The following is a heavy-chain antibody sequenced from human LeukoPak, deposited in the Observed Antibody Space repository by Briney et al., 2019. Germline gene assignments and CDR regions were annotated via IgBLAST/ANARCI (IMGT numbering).Heavy chain of an antibody. CDR2: IRFDGTNQ. V-gene: IGHV3-30*02. J-gene: IGHJ4*02. CDR3: ARGLTGGDPV. D-gene: IGHD7-27*01. CDR1: GFTFSNYG. Sequence: GGSLRLSCAASGFTFSNYGMQWVRQAPGRGLEWVAFIRFDGTNQFYADSVKGRFTISRDNSQNTVSLQVNNLRTEDTAVYYCARGLTGGDPVWGQGTLVTVSS.